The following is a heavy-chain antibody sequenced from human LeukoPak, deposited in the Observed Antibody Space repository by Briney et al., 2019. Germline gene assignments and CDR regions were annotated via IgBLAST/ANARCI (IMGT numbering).Heavy chain of an antibody. D-gene: IGHD2-2*01. V-gene: IGHV3-23*01. CDR3: ARDSLFVVVGAFDI. CDR1: GFTFSSFG. J-gene: IGHJ3*02. CDR2: ISVSGDST. Sequence: GGSLRLSCAASGFTFSSFGMSWVRQAPGKGLEWVSAISVSGDSTNYADSVKGRFTISRDNSKSTLYLQMNSLRAEDTAVYYCARDSLFVVVGAFDIWGQGTMVTVSS.